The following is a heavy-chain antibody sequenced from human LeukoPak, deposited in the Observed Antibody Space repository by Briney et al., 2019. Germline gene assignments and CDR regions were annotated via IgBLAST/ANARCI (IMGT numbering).Heavy chain of an antibody. Sequence: PGGSLRLSCATSGSTFSRSWLDWVRQAPGKGLEWVANIKEDGSETHYVDFAKGRFTISRDNAKNSLFLQVDNLRVEDTAIYYCSRSLNFWGQGTLVTVSP. J-gene: IGHJ4*02. CDR2: IKEDGSET. CDR3: SRSLNF. V-gene: IGHV3-7*01. CDR1: GSTFSRSW.